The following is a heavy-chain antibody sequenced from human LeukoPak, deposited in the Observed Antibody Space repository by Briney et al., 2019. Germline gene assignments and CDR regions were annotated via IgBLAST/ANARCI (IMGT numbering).Heavy chain of an antibody. J-gene: IGHJ5*02. D-gene: IGHD4-17*01. V-gene: IGHV4-59*08. Sequence: NPSETLSLTCTVSGXPISTYQWSWIRQPPGKGLEWIGYIYYTGSTNYNPSLRSRVTISLDTSKNQFSLRVNSVTAADTAVYYCARRTTVTPNWFDPWGQGTLVTVSS. CDR1: GXPISTYQ. CDR3: ARRTTVTPNWFDP. CDR2: IYYTGST.